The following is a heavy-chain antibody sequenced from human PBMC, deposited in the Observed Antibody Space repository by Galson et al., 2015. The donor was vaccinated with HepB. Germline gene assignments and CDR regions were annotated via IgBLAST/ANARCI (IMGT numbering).Heavy chain of an antibody. V-gene: IGHV3-21*01. Sequence: SLRLSCAASGFTFSSYSMNWVRQAPGKGLEWVSSISSSSSYIYYADSVKGRFTISRDNAKNSLYLQMNSLRAEDTAVYYCASHYETFGELRSPFDYWGQGTLVTVSS. CDR2: ISSSSSYI. J-gene: IGHJ4*02. CDR1: GFTFSSYS. CDR3: ASHYETFGELRSPFDY. D-gene: IGHD3-10*01.